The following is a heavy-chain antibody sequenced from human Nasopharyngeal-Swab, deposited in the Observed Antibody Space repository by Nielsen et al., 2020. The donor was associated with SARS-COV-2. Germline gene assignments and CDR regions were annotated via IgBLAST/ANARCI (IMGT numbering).Heavy chain of an antibody. V-gene: IGHV3-23*01. D-gene: IGHD5-12*01. CDR3: AKDRDSGDDSDDYYHYYGMDV. J-gene: IGHJ6*02. Sequence: GESLKISCAASGFTFNTYAISWVRQAPGKGLEWVSVISGSDYSTKYADSVKGQFTISRDNSKNTVNLQMNSLRAEDTAIYYCAKDRDSGDDSDDYYHYYGMDVWGQGTTVTVSS. CDR1: GFTFNTYA. CDR2: ISGSDYST.